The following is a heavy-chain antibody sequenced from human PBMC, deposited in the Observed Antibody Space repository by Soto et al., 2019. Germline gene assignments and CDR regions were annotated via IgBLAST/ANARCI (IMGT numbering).Heavy chain of an antibody. Sequence: SETLSLTCTVSGGSISSGGYYWSWIRQHPGKGLEWIGYIYYSGSTYYNPSLKRRVTISVDTSKNQFSLKLSSVTAADTAVYYCARGAEGAQCRPWGQGTLVTVSS. CDR3: ARGAEGAQCRP. V-gene: IGHV4-31*03. CDR2: IYYSGST. CDR1: GGSISSGGYY. D-gene: IGHD1-26*01. J-gene: IGHJ5*02.